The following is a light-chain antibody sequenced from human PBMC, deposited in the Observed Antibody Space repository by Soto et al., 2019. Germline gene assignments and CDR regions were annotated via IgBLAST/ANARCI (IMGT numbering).Light chain of an antibody. CDR3: SSYAGSNMVV. CDR2: EVS. Sequence: QSVLTQPPSASGSPGQSVTISCTGTSSDVGGYNYVSWYQQHPGKAPKLMIYEVSKRPSGVPDRFSGSKSGNTASLTVSGLQAEDEADYDCSSYAGSNMVVFGGGTQLTVL. J-gene: IGLJ2*01. V-gene: IGLV2-8*01. CDR1: SSDVGGYNY.